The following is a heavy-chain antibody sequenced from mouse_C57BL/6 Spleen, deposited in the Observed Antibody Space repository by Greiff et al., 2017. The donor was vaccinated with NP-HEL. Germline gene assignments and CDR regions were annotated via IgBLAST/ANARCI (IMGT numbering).Heavy chain of an antibody. Sequence: EVNVVESGGGLVKPGGSLKLSCAASGFTFSDYGMHWVRQAPEKGLEWVAYISSGSSTIYYADTVKGRFTISRDNAKNTLFLQMTSLRSEDTAMYYCARGGPYYYGYYYAMDYWGQGTSVTVSS. CDR3: ARGGPYYYGYYYAMDY. CDR1: GFTFSDYG. CDR2: ISSGSSTI. D-gene: IGHD1-1*01. J-gene: IGHJ4*01. V-gene: IGHV5-17*01.